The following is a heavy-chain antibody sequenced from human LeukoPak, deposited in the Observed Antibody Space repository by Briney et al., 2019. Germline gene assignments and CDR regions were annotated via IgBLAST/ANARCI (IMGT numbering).Heavy chain of an antibody. CDR2: IKSKTDGGTT. Sequence: GGSLRLSCAASGFTFSNAWMSWVRQAPGKGLEWVGHIKSKTDGGTTDYAAPVKGSFTISRDDSKNTLYLQMNSLKTEDTAVYYCTTDPFGSLDYWGQGTLLTVSS. J-gene: IGHJ4*02. CDR1: GFTFSNAW. D-gene: IGHD3-10*01. V-gene: IGHV3-15*01. CDR3: TTDPFGSLDY.